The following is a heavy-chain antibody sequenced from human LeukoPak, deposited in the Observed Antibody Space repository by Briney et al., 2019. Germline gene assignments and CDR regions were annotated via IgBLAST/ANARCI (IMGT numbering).Heavy chain of an antibody. Sequence: SETLSLTCTVSGGSISSSSYYWGWIRQPPGKGLEWIGSVSHSGGTYYNPSLRSRLTTSLDTSTNQFSLELYSVTAADTAVYYCARDQTNFGIILWAFDIWGQGTMVTVSS. V-gene: IGHV4-39*07. CDR1: GGSISSSSYY. CDR2: VSHSGGT. D-gene: IGHD3-3*01. J-gene: IGHJ3*02. CDR3: ARDQTNFGIILWAFDI.